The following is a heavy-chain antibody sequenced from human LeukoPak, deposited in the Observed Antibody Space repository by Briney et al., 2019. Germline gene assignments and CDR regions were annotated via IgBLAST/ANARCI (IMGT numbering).Heavy chain of an antibody. J-gene: IGHJ1*01. Sequence: PGGSLRLSCAASGFTFSSYWMHWVRQAPGKGLVWVSRIKGDGNTNYADSVKGRFTISRDNAKNTVSLQMNSLRAEDTGVYYCARAPSESGGYYPEYFRHWGQGTLVTVSS. CDR2: IKGDGNT. D-gene: IGHD3-22*01. V-gene: IGHV3-74*01. CDR3: ARAPSESGGYYPEYFRH. CDR1: GFTFSSYW.